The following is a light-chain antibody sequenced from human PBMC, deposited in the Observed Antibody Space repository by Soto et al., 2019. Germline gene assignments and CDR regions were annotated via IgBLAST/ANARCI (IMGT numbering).Light chain of an antibody. J-gene: IGKJ2*01. CDR2: EVS. V-gene: IGKV1-5*01. CDR3: QQSNG. Sequence: DIQMTQSASILSASVGDRITITCRTTKNFNTWLAWYQQKPCKAPKVLIYEVSRFQNRFPSRFSGTGSGTQFTLTISSLQADYFPTYYCQQSNGFGPGTKLDVK. CDR1: KNFNTW.